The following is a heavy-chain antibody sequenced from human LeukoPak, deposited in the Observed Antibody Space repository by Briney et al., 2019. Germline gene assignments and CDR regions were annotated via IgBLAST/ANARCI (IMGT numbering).Heavy chain of an antibody. CDR2: IYYSGST. J-gene: IGHJ4*02. Sequence: SETLSLTCTVSGGSISSYYWSWIRQPPGKGLEWIGYIYYSGSTNYNPSLKSRVTISVDTSKNQFSLKLSSVTAADTAVYYCASLDCGGNEGRFDYWGQGTLVTVSS. V-gene: IGHV4-59*08. CDR1: GGSISSYY. D-gene: IGHD4-23*01. CDR3: ASLDCGGNEGRFDY.